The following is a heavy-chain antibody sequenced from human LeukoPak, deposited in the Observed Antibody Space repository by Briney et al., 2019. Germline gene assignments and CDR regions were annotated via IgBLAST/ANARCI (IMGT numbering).Heavy chain of an antibody. CDR3: ARVSPHYYDSSGPNDAFDI. D-gene: IGHD3-22*01. J-gene: IGHJ3*02. CDR2: IYTSGST. CDR1: GGSISSGSYY. V-gene: IGHV4-61*02. Sequence: SETLSLTCTVSGGSISSGSYYWSWIRQPAGKGLEWIGRIYTSGSTNYNPSLKSRVTISVDTSKNQFSLKLSSVTAADRAVYYCARVSPHYYDSSGPNDAFDIWGQGTMVTVSS.